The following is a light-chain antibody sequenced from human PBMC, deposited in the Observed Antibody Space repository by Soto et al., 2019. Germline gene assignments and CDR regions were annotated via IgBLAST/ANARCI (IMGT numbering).Light chain of an antibody. V-gene: IGLV3-1*01. CDR1: TLGNKY. Sequence: SYELTQPPSVSVSPGQTATITCSGDTLGNKYVSWYQQKPGQSPVLVISQDIKRPSGIPERFSGSNSGNTATLTISGTQAMDEADYYCQSWHSSTGPFVVFGGGTKLTVL. CDR2: QDI. J-gene: IGLJ2*01. CDR3: QSWHSSTGPFVV.